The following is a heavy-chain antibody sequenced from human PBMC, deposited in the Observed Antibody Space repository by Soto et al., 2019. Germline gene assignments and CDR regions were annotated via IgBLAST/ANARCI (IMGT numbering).Heavy chain of an antibody. CDR1: GGSISPYY. CDR3: AKHRVGNFDY. Sequence: QVQLQESGPGLVKPSETLSLTCTVSGGSISPYYWSWIRQPPGKGLEWIGYIFHSGSTSYNPSLRSRVTISVDTSKNQFSLRLTSVTAAYTAVYYCAKHRVGNFDYWGQGTLVTVSS. CDR2: IFHSGST. J-gene: IGHJ4*02. D-gene: IGHD1-26*01. V-gene: IGHV4-59*08.